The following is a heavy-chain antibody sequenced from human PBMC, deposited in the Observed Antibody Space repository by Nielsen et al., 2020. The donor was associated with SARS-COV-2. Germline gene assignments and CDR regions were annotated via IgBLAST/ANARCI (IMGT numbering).Heavy chain of an antibody. Sequence: GESLKISCAASGFIFSNYVLSWVRQAPGKGLQWVSAISPSGGGTYYADSVKGRFTISRGNSKNTVYLQMNSLGAEDTAVYYCAKVRRLTMVRGIIDFDFWGQGTLVTVSS. CDR1: GFIFSNYV. J-gene: IGHJ4*02. CDR3: AKVRRLTMVRGIIDFDF. D-gene: IGHD3-10*01. V-gene: IGHV3-23*01. CDR2: ISPSGGGT.